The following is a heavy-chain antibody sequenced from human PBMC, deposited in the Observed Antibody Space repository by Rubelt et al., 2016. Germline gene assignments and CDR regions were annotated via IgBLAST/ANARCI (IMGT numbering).Heavy chain of an antibody. D-gene: IGHD1-7*01. CDR3: ARGWGTITGTNYGMDV. CDR2: IVGSGVIT. V-gene: IGHV3-23*01. Sequence: EGLEWVSTIVGSGVITYYADSAKGRFTISRDNSKNTLYLQMNSLRADDTAVYYCARGWGTITGTNYGMDVWGQGTTVTVSS. J-gene: IGHJ6*02.